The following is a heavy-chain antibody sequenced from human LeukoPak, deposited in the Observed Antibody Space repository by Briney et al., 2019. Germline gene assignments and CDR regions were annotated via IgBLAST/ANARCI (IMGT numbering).Heavy chain of an antibody. CDR3: ARRIWGADSQSRTFDI. Sequence: KPGGSLRLSCAASGFTFSDYYMGWIRQAPGKGLEWISYISRTIYYADSVKGRFTISRDNAKNSLYLQMNSLRAEDTAVYYCARRIWGADSQSRTFDIWGQGTMVTVSS. CDR2: ISRTI. D-gene: IGHD3-16*01. V-gene: IGHV3-11*01. J-gene: IGHJ3*02. CDR1: GFTFSDYY.